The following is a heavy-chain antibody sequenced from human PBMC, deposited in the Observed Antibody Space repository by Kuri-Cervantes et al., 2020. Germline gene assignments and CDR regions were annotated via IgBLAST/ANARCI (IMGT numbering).Heavy chain of an antibody. CDR1: GFTFSSYS. CDR2: ISSSSRTI. CDR3: ARDRWGTYSDY. V-gene: IGHV3-48*01. J-gene: IGHJ4*02. Sequence: GGSLRLSCAASGFTFSSYSMNWVRQAPGKGLEWVSYISSSSRTIYYADSVKGRFTISRDNAKNSLYLQLNSLRAEDTAVYYCARDRWGTYSDYWGQGTLVTVSS. D-gene: IGHD5-12*01.